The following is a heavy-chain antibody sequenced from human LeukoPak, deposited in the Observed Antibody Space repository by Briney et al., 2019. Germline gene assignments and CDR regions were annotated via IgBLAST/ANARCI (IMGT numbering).Heavy chain of an antibody. CDR3: ARDLGVGGTIGY. CDR1: GFTFSSSA. J-gene: IGHJ4*02. V-gene: IGHV3-30*04. CDR2: ISYDGSKK. Sequence: GGSLRLSCAASGFTFSSSAMQWVSQAPGKGLEWVAIISYDGSKKYYADSVKGRFTISRDNAKNSLYLQMNSLRAEDTAVYYCARDLGVGGTIGYWGQGTLVTVSS. D-gene: IGHD1-26*01.